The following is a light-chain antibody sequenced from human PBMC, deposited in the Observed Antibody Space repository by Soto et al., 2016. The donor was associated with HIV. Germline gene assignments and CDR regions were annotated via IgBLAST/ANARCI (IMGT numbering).Light chain of an antibody. CDR1: QSISSW. CDR2: KAS. Sequence: DIQMTQSPSTLSASVGDTVTITCRASQSISSWLAWYQQQPGKAPKLLIYKASSLESGVPSRFSGGGSGTEFTLTISSLQPDDFATYYCQQYQTEEGTFGQGTTVEIK. J-gene: IGKJ1*01. CDR3: QQYQTEEGT. V-gene: IGKV1-5*03.